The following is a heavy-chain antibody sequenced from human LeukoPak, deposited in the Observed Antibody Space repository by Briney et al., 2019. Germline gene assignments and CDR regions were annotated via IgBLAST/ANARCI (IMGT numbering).Heavy chain of an antibody. CDR2: INPNSGGT. CDR3: ARSFSSGYFDRPASPPWFDP. D-gene: IGHD3-22*01. J-gene: IGHJ5*02. Sequence: GASVKVSCKASGYSFTSYYMHWVRQAPGQGLEWMGIINPNSGGTNYAQKFQGRVTMTRDTSISTAYMELSRLRSDDTAVYYCARSFSSGYFDRPASPPWFDPWGQGTLVTVSS. CDR1: GYSFTSYY. V-gene: IGHV1-2*02.